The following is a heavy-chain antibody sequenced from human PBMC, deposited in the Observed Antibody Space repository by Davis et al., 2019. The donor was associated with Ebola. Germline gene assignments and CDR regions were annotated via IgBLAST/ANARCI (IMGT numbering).Heavy chain of an antibody. J-gene: IGHJ4*02. CDR2: FDPEDGET. CDR3: ATGRARFLEWTFDY. CDR1: GYTLTELS. D-gene: IGHD3-3*01. Sequence: ASVKVSCKVSGYTLTELSMHWVRQAPGKGLEWMGGFDPEDGETMYAQKFQGRVTLTEDTSTNTAYMELSSLRSEDTAVYYCATGRARFLEWTFDYWGQGTLVTVSS. V-gene: IGHV1-24*01.